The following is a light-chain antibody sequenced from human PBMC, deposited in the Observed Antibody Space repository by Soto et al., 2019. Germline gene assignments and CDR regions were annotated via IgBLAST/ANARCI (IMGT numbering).Light chain of an antibody. J-gene: IGKJ1*01. CDR1: QSVSSNY. V-gene: IGKV3-20*01. Sequence: EIVLTQSPGTLSLSPGEIATLPFRAGQSVSSNYLAWYQQKPGQAPRLLIYGASSRATGIPDKFSGSGSGTEFTLTISSLQPDDFATYYCQHYNSYSEAFGQGTKVDIK. CDR2: GAS. CDR3: QHYNSYSEA.